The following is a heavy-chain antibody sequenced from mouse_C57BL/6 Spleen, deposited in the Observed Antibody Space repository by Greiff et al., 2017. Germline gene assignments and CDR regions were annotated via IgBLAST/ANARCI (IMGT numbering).Heavy chain of an antibody. D-gene: IGHD2-3*01. CDR1: GYTFTSYW. CDR2: IDPSDSET. CDR3: ASDDGYSSCAMGY. J-gene: IGHJ4*01. V-gene: IGHV1-52*01. Sequence: QVQLQQPGAELVRPGSSVKLSCKASGYTFTSYWMHWVKQRPVQGLEWIGNIDPSDSETHYNQKFKDKATLTVDEYSSTAYVQLSSRTSEDSAVSYYASDDGYSSCAMGYWGQGTSVTVSS.